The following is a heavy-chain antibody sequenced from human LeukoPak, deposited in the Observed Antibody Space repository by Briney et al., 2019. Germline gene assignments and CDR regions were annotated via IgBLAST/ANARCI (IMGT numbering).Heavy chain of an antibody. D-gene: IGHD6-13*01. CDR2: IRSKAYGGTT. Sequence: GGSLRLSCTASGFTFGDYAMSWFREAPGKGLEWVGFIRSKAYGGTTEYAASVKGRFTISRDDSKSIAYLQMNSLKTEDTAVYYCTRAAYSSSPTDYWGQGTLVTVSS. CDR1: GFTFGDYA. V-gene: IGHV3-49*03. CDR3: TRAAYSSSPTDY. J-gene: IGHJ4*02.